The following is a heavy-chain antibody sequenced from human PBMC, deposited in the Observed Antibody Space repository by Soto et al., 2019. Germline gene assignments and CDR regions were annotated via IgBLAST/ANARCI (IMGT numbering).Heavy chain of an antibody. J-gene: IGHJ4*02. D-gene: IGHD3-10*01. Sequence: PGGSLRLSCGASGFTFSSYSMNWVRQAPGKGLEWVSSISSRSSYIHYADSVKGRFTIPRDNAKSSLYLQMNSLRAEDTAVYYCAILLVWFGELLGPVDYWGQGTLVTVSS. CDR1: GFTFSSYS. V-gene: IGHV3-21*06. CDR3: AILLVWFGELLGPVDY. CDR2: ISSRSSYI.